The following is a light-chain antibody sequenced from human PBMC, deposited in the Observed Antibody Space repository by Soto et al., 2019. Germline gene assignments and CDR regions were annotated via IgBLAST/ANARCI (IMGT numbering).Light chain of an antibody. J-gene: IGLJ3*02. V-gene: IGLV2-14*03. CDR3: GSYTGTDTPMV. Sequence: QSALTQPASVSGSPGQSITLSCTGTSSDVGGYNYVSWYQHHPGKAPKLMIYDVTSRPSGVSNRFSGSKSGNTASLTISGLQADDEADYYCGSYTGTDTPMVFGGGTKVTVL. CDR2: DVT. CDR1: SSDVGGYNY.